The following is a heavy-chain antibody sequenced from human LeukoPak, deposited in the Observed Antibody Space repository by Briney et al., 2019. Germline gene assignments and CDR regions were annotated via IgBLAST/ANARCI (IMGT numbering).Heavy chain of an antibody. CDR2: ISSSGDTI. V-gene: IGHV3-11*01. CDR1: RFSISDYY. D-gene: IGHD3-9*01. Sequence: GGSQRLSCAASRFSISDYYMSWIRQAPGKGLEWVSCISSSGDTIKYADSVKGRFIISRDNARNFLHLQMNSLRVEDTAVYYCVVRTGLTYYDISFDAWGQGTLVTVSS. J-gene: IGHJ5*02. CDR3: VVRTGLTYYDISFDA.